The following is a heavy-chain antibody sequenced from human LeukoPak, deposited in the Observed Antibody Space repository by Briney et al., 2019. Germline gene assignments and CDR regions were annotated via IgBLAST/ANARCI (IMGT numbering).Heavy chain of an antibody. V-gene: IGHV3-30*02. D-gene: IGHD6-6*01. CDR1: GFTFSSYG. CDR3: AKDPSEYSSSEDRVY. Sequence: PGGSLRLSCAASGFTFSSYGMHWVRQAPGKGLEWVAFIRYDGSNKYYADSVKGRFTISRDNSKNTLYLQMNSLRAEDTAVYYCAKDPSEYSSSEDRVYWGQGTLVTVSS. J-gene: IGHJ4*02. CDR2: IRYDGSNK.